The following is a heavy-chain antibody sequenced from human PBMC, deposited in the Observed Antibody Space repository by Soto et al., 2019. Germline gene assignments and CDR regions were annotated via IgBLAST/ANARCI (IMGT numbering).Heavy chain of an antibody. D-gene: IGHD3-3*01. CDR1: GFTFSSYW. J-gene: IGHJ6*02. CDR2: IKQDGSEK. CDR3: AGGIPYYDFWSGYYGYYYYGMDV. Sequence: GSLRLSCAASGFTFSSYWMSWVRQAPGKGLEWVANIKQDGSEKYYVDSVKGRFTISRDNAKNSLYLQMNSLRAEDTAVYYCAGGIPYYDFWSGYYGYYYYGMDVWGQGTTVTVSS. V-gene: IGHV3-7*04.